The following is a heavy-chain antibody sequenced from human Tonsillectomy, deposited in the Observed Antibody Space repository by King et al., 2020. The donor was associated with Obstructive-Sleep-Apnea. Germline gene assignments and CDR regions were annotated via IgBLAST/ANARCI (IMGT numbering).Heavy chain of an antibody. Sequence: QLQESGPGLVKPSETLSLTCSVSGGSISSYHWSWIRQPPGKGLEWIGDIYNNESTNYKPSLKSRVTISVDTSNNQFSLELNSVTAADTAVYYCARLGVDYDILTGHNRHRDWFDPWGQGTLVTVSS. CDR1: GGSISSYH. J-gene: IGHJ5*02. CDR2: IYNNEST. V-gene: IGHV4-59*01. CDR3: ARLGVDYDILTGHNRHRDWFDP. D-gene: IGHD3-9*01.